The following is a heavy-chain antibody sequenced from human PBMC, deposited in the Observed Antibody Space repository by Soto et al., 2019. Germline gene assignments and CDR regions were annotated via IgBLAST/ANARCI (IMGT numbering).Heavy chain of an antibody. Sequence: ASVKVSCKASGYTFSSYSISWVRQAPGQGLEWMGWINTYNGNTNYAQKFQGRVTMTTDTSTTTAHMEVRSLRSDDTAVYYCARDRGYCSGGSCSSDWFDPWGQGTLVTVSS. CDR3: ARDRGYCSGGSCSSDWFDP. D-gene: IGHD2-15*01. J-gene: IGHJ5*02. CDR1: GYTFSSYS. V-gene: IGHV1-18*04. CDR2: INTYNGNT.